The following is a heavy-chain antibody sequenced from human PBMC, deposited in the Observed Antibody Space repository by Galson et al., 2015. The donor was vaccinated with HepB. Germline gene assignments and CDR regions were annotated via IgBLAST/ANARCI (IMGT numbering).Heavy chain of an antibody. V-gene: IGHV1-24*01. J-gene: IGHJ6*02. CDR2: FDPEDGET. CDR3: ATGLRVRRDGYNWWWNYYGMDV. Sequence: SVKVSCKVSGYTLTELSMHWVRQAPGKGLEWMGGFDPEDGETIYAQKFQGRVTMTEDTSTDTAYMELSSLRSEDTAVYYCATGLRVRRDGYNWWWNYYGMDVWGQGTTVTVSS. D-gene: IGHD5-24*01. CDR1: GYTLTELS.